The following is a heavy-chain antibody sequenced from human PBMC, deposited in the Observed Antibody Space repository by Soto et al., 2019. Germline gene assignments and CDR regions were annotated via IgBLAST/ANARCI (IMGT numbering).Heavy chain of an antibody. V-gene: IGHV4-39*01. Sequence: SEALSLTCSVSGGFVSNSSYSWGWIRQSPGKGLEWIGTMYSSENTYYNPSLLSRVTISVDTSKNEFSLRLSSVTAADTAVYYCARLNGYCISTNCHGYYGMDVWGQGTTVTVSS. CDR3: ARLNGYCISTNCHGYYGMDV. D-gene: IGHD2-2*03. J-gene: IGHJ6*02. CDR1: GGFVSNSSYS. CDR2: MYSSENT.